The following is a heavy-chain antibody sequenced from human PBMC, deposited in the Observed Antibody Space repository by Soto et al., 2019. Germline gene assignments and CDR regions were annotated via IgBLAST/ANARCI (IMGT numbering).Heavy chain of an antibody. D-gene: IGHD6-6*01. CDR1: GGTFSSYA. CDR3: ARVASSSSDPYYYYCMDV. CDR2: IIPIFGAA. J-gene: IGHJ6*02. V-gene: IGHV1-69*13. Sequence: SVKVSCKASGGTFSSYAISWVRQAPGQGLEWMGGIIPIFGAANYAQKFQGRVTITADDSTSTAYMELSSLRSEDTAVYYCARVASSSSDPYYYYCMDVWGQGTPVTVSS.